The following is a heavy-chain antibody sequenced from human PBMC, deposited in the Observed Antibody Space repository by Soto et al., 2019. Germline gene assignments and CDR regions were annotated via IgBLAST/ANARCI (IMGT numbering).Heavy chain of an antibody. Sequence: EVPLRESGGGLIRPGVSLRLSFTASGFTFSAYAMHWVRQAPGKGLEWVSAASATAGRVYYADAVKGRFTISRDDTKNSLYLQLSRLGAENTAIYYCAKEGSDRPIDYWGEATLVTVTA. CDR1: GFTFSAYA. D-gene: IGHD2-21*02. J-gene: IGHJ4*02. CDR2: ASATAGRV. CDR3: AKEGSDRPIDY. V-gene: IGHV3-23*01.